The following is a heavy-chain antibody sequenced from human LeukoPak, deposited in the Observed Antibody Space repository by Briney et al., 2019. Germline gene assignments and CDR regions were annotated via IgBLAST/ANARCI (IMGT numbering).Heavy chain of an antibody. CDR2: INTYNGNA. CDR3: ARDPGYSSPRGDY. V-gene: IGHV1-18*01. J-gene: IGHJ4*02. Sequence: GASVKVSCKASGYTFTTYGISWVRQAPGQGLEWMGWINTYNGNANSAQKFQDRVTMTRDTSTSTAYMDLRRLRSDDTAVYYCARDPGYSSPRGDYWGQGTLVTVSS. D-gene: IGHD5-18*01. CDR1: GYTFTTYG.